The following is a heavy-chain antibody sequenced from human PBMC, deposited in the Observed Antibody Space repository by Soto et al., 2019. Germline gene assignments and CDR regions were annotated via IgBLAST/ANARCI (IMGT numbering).Heavy chain of an antibody. J-gene: IGHJ5*02. D-gene: IGHD6-19*01. Sequence: SETLSLTCTASGGSISSYYWSWIRQPPGKGLEWIGYIYYSGSTNYNPSLKSRVTISVDTSKNQFSLKLSSVTAADTAVYYCARLGWNWFDPWGQGTLVTVSS. CDR1: GGSISSYY. V-gene: IGHV4-59*08. CDR3: ARLGWNWFDP. CDR2: IYYSGST.